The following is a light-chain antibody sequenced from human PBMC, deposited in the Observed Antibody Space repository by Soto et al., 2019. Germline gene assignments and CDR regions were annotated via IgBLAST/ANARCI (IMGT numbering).Light chain of an antibody. CDR2: TSS. CDR3: QQSYSTPWT. CDR1: QSVAKY. J-gene: IGKJ1*01. V-gene: IGKV1-39*01. Sequence: DIQMTQSPSSLSASVGDRVTITCRATQSVAKYVNWYQQKPGQAPNLLIYTSSNLQSGVPSRFTGSGFATDFTLTISSLQPEDFASYYCQQSYSTPWTFGQGTQVDIK.